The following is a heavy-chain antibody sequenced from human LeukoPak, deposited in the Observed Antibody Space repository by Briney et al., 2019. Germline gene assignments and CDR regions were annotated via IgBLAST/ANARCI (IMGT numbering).Heavy chain of an antibody. Sequence: PGGSLRLSCAASGFTFSSYGMRWVRQAPGKGLEWVAVIWYDGSNKYYADSVKGRFTISRDNSKNTLYLQMNSLRAEDTAVYYCARGPEGLLTFDYWGQGTLVTVSP. V-gene: IGHV3-33*01. CDR2: IWYDGSNK. J-gene: IGHJ4*02. CDR1: GFTFSSYG. CDR3: ARGPEGLLTFDY. D-gene: IGHD3-16*01.